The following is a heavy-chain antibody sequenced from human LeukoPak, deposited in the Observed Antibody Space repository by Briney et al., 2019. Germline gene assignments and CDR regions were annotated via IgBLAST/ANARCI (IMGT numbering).Heavy chain of an antibody. D-gene: IGHD3-16*01. V-gene: IGHV3-74*01. CDR3: ANGAFRLYYIDV. Sequence: PGGSLRLSCAASGFTFSNYWMHWVHQDPGKGLVWVSRINTDGSSTNYADSVKGRFTISRDNAKNTVYLQMNSLRAEDTAVYYCANGAFRLYYIDVWGKGTTVTVSS. J-gene: IGHJ6*03. CDR1: GFTFSNYW. CDR2: INTDGSST.